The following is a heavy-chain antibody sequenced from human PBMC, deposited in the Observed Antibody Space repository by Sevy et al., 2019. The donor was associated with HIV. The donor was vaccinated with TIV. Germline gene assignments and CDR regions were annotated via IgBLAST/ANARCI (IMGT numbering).Heavy chain of an antibody. CDR3: ARVANRITMVRGVLLNDY. J-gene: IGHJ4*02. V-gene: IGHV1-18*01. CDR1: GYTFTGYG. Sequence: ASVKVSCKASGYTFTGYGISWVRQAPGQGLEWMGWISAYNGNKNYAQKLQGRVTMTTDTSTSTAYMELKSLRSDDTAVYYCARVANRITMVRGVLLNDYWGQGTLVTVSS. D-gene: IGHD3-10*01. CDR2: ISAYNGNK.